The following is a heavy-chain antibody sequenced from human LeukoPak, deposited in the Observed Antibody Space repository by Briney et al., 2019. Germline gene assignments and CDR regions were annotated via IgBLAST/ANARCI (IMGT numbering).Heavy chain of an antibody. CDR1: RYPLTPSV. D-gene: IGHD1-26*01. Sequence: KPCSKPARYPLTPSVINWGRGAPGQGLEWMGWIDPNSGATNYARKFPARVTMSRDTSITTASRELSRLTSDDTAVYYCAAIVGSTSYDYYGMDVWGEGTTVTVSS. CDR3: AAIVGSTSYDYYGMDV. J-gene: IGHJ6*04. CDR2: IDPNSGAT. V-gene: IGHV1-2*02.